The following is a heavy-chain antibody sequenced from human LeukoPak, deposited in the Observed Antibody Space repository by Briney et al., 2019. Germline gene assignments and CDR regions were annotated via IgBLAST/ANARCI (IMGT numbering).Heavy chain of an antibody. D-gene: IGHD3-22*01. Sequence: GGSLRLSCAASGFTFSSYAMHWVRQAPGKGLVWVSRINSDGSSTSYADSVKGRFTISRDNAKNTLYLQMNSLRAEDTAVYYCARDTYYYDSSGYYRAVADWFDPWGQGTLVTVSS. J-gene: IGHJ5*02. V-gene: IGHV3-74*01. CDR2: INSDGSST. CDR1: GFTFSSYA. CDR3: ARDTYYYDSSGYYRAVADWFDP.